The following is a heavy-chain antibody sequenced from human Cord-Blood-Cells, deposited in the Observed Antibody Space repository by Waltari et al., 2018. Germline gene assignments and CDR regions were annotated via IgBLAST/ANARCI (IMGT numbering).Heavy chain of an antibody. CDR3: ARAKTGIAARLFDY. D-gene: IGHD6-6*01. J-gene: IGHJ4*02. V-gene: IGHV4-34*01. Sequence: QVQLQQWGAGLLKPSETLSLTCAVYGGSFSGYSWSWIRQPPGKGLEWIGEINHSGSTNYNPSLKSRVTISVDTSKNQFSLKLSSVTAADTAVYYCARAKTGIAARLFDYWGQGTLVTVSS. CDR1: GGSFSGYS. CDR2: INHSGST.